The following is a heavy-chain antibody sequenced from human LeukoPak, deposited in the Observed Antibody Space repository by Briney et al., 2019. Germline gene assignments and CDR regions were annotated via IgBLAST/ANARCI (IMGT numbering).Heavy chain of an antibody. D-gene: IGHD2-21*01. V-gene: IGHV4-59*01. CDR1: GGSISSYY. CDR2: IYYSGST. J-gene: IGHJ4*02. CDR3: AFGEEYFDY. Sequence: SETLSLTCTVSGGSISSYYWSWIRQPPGKGLEWIGYIYYSGSTSYNPSLKSRVTISVDTSKNQFSLKLSSVTAADTAVYYCAFGEEYFDYWGQGTLVTVSS.